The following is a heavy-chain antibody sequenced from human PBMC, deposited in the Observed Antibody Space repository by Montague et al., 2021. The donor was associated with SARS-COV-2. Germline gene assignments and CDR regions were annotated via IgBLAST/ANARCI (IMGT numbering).Heavy chain of an antibody. D-gene: IGHD3-3*01. CDR3: GGTWVYFSPVDV. V-gene: IGHV4-4*02. Sequence: SETLSLTCAVSGGSISSREWCWWGLHPPGKGLEWSGEIHQSESGRTNYNPPIKSRVTIAIDQSKNYFSLNLTSMTAADTAVYYCGGTWVYFSPVDVWGQGTTVIVSS. CDR2: IHQSES. J-gene: IGHJ6*02. CDR1: GGSISSREW.